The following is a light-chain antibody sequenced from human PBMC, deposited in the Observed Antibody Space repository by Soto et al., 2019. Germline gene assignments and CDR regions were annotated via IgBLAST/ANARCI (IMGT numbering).Light chain of an antibody. J-gene: IGKJ4*01. CDR3: QPYEILSH. CDR2: DAL. V-gene: IGKV1-33*01. Sequence: EIDVTQYPPSLSASVGDRVTITCQASQDISNHLNGYQQKPGKAPKLLIYDALHLEIGVPSRFSGGGSGTDFTFTISSLPPEDIATYYCQPYEILSHFGGGTKVDIK. CDR1: QDISNH.